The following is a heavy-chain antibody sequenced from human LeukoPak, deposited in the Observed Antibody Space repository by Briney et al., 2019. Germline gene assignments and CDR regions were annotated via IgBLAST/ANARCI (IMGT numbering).Heavy chain of an antibody. V-gene: IGHV3-48*03. CDR2: VDNDGWAT. CDR3: ARDRGEGMVRGVKSHGMDV. Sequence: GGSLRLSCAASGFSLDNFEMNWVRQAPGKGLEWIAYVDNDGWATSYYADSVKGRFTISRDNSKNTLYLQMNSLRAEDTAVYYCARDRGEGMVRGVKSHGMDVWGQGTTVTVSS. D-gene: IGHD3-10*01. J-gene: IGHJ6*02. CDR1: GFSLDNFE.